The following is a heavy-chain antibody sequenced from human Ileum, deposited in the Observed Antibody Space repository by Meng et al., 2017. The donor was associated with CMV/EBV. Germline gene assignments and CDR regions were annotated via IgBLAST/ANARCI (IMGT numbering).Heavy chain of an antibody. CDR1: GYTLARSG. V-gene: IGHV1-18*01. Sequence: SVTVSRLACGYTLARSGISWVRQAPVQGLEWMGWFSGYTANTADVQRFQGRVTMTTDTSTTTAYMDLRSLTSNVTAVYYCARTSGPPAKSGLDVWGQGTTVT. CDR2: FSGYTANT. J-gene: IGHJ6*02. CDR3: ARTSGPPAKSGLDV.